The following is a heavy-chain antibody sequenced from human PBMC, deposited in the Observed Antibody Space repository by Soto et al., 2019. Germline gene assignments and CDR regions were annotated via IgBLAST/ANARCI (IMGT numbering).Heavy chain of an antibody. CDR3: AKRPLTAAGFDY. CDR2: ITGRGGGT. CDR1: GFTFSNYA. D-gene: IGHD6-13*01. Sequence: EVQLLESGGGLVQPGGSLRLSCAASGFTFSNYAMTWVRQAPGKGLEWVSVITGRGGGTYFVDSVKGRFTISRDNSKNTVYLQMNSLRAEDTAVYDCAKRPLTAAGFDYWGQGTLVTVSS. J-gene: IGHJ4*02. V-gene: IGHV3-23*01.